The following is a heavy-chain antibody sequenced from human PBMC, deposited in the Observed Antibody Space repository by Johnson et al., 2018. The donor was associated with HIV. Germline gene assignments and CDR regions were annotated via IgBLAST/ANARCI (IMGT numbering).Heavy chain of an antibody. D-gene: IGHD3-16*01. Sequence: QVQLVESGGGVVQPGRSLRLSCAASGFTFSSYGMHWVRQAPGKGLEWVAVIRYDGSTKYYADSVKGRFTISRDTSKNTLYLQMNSLRAEDTAVYYCAKGGANDAFDIWGQGTMVTVSS. CDR2: IRYDGSTK. CDR1: GFTFSSYG. CDR3: AKGGANDAFDI. J-gene: IGHJ3*02. V-gene: IGHV3-30*02.